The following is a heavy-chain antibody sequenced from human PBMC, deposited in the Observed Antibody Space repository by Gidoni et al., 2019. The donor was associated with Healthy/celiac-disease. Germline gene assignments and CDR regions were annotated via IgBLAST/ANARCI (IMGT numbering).Heavy chain of an antibody. Sequence: QVQLVQSGAEVQKPGASVKVSCKASGYTFTGSYLHWVRQAPGQGLEWMGWINPNRGGTKYAQKFQGWVTMTRDTSISTAYMELSRLRSDDTAVYYCAREWEVATGPNPDYGMDVWGQGTTVTVSS. D-gene: IGHD5-12*01. CDR3: AREWEVATGPNPDYGMDV. CDR2: INPNRGGT. J-gene: IGHJ6*02. V-gene: IGHV1-2*04. CDR1: GYTFTGSY.